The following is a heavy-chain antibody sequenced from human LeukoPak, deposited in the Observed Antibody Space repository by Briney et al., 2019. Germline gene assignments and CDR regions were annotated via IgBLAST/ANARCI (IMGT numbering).Heavy chain of an antibody. J-gene: IGHJ4*02. CDR3: VSNPYSNYYFDY. CDR1: GGSFSGYY. Sequence: SETLSLTCAVYGGSFSGYYWSWIRQPPGKGLEWIGEINHSGSTNYSPSLKSRVTISVDTSKNQSSLKLSSVTAADTAVYYCVSNPYSNYYFDYWGQGTLVTVSS. D-gene: IGHD4-11*01. V-gene: IGHV4-34*01. CDR2: INHSGST.